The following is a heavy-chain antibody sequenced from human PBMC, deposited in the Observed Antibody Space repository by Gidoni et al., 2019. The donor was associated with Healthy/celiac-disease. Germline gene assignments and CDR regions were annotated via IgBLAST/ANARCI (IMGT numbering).Heavy chain of an antibody. CDR1: GYTFTSYY. D-gene: IGHD6-13*01. CDR3: ARDHMPLIAAARRGFDP. CDR2: INPSGGST. J-gene: IGHJ5*02. V-gene: IGHV1-46*01. Sequence: QVQLVQSGAEVKKPGASVKVSCKASGYTFTSYYMHWVRQAPGQGLEWMGIINPSGGSTSYAQKFQGRVTMTRDTSTSTVYMELSSLRSEDTAVYYCARDHMPLIAAARRGFDPWGQGTLVTVSS.